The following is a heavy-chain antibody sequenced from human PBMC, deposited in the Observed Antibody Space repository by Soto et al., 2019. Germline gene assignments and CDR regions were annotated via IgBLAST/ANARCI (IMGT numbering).Heavy chain of an antibody. D-gene: IGHD3-22*01. CDR1: GGSIRSYC. J-gene: IGHJ4*02. CDR2: IYYSGST. CDR3: ARQQLNYYDSSGYFDY. Sequence: SETLSLTCTVSGGSIRSYCWTWIRQPPGKGLEWIGYIYYSGSTYYNPSLKSRVTISVDTSKNQFSLKLSSVTAADTAVYYCARQQLNYYDSSGYFDYWGQGTLVTVSS. V-gene: IGHV4-59*06.